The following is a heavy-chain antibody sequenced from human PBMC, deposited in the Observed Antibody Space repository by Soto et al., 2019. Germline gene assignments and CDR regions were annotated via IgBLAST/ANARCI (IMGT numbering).Heavy chain of an antibody. CDR1: GYSFTSYW. D-gene: IGHD1-1*01. CDR3: ARLTTGTTFLTYYYGMDV. CDR2: IDPSDSYT. Sequence: PGESLKISCKGSGYSFTSYWISWVRQMPGKGLEWMGRIDPSDSYTNYSPSFQGHVTISADKSISTAYLQWSSLKASDTAMYYCARLTTGTTFLTYYYGMDVWGQGTTVTVSS. J-gene: IGHJ6*02. V-gene: IGHV5-10-1*01.